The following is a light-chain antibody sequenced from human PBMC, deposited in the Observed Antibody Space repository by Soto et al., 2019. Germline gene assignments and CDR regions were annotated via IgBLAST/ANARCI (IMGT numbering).Light chain of an antibody. CDR1: QSVSSSY. V-gene: IGKV3-20*01. CDR3: QQYGNSYT. CDR2: GAS. J-gene: IGKJ2*01. Sequence: EIVLTQSPGTLSLSPGERATLSCRASQSVSSSYLAWYQQKPGQAPRLLIYGASSRATGIPDRFSGSGSGTDFTLTISRLEPEDFAVYYCQQYGNSYTFGQGTKLAIK.